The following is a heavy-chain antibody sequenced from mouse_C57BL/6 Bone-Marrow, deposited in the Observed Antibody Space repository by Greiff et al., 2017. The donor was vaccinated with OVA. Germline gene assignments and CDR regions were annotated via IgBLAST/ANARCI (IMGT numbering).Heavy chain of an antibody. J-gene: IGHJ2*01. CDR3: TSYGNFDY. Sequence: EVQLQQSGAELVRPGASVKLSCTASGFNIKDDYMHWVKQRPEQGLEWIGWIDPENGDTESASKFQGKATITADTSSNTAYLQLSSLTSEDTAVYYGTSYGNFDYWGQGTTLTVSS. D-gene: IGHD2-1*01. CDR2: IDPENGDT. V-gene: IGHV14-4*01. CDR1: GFNIKDDY.